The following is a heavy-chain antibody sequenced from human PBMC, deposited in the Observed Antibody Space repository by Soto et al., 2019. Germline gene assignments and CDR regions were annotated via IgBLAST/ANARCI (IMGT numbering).Heavy chain of an antibody. CDR1: GSTFSTYA. V-gene: IGHV1-69*06. D-gene: IGHD6-6*01. Sequence: SVKFSCKASGSTFSTYAISWVRQAPGQGLEWMGGIIPIFGTANYAQKFQGRVTITADNSLYLQMNSLRVEDTAVYYCARDWAARFDYWGQGTLVTVSS. CDR2: IIPIFGTA. J-gene: IGHJ4*02. CDR3: ARDWAARFDY.